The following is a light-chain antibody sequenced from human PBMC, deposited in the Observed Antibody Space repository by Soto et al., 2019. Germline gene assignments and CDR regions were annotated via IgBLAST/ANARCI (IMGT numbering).Light chain of an antibody. Sequence: QSVLTQPPSVSGAPGQRVTISCTGTSSNIGAGYDVHWYQQLPGAAPKLLIYANNNRPSGVPDRFSGSKSGTSASLAITGLQADDEADYYCQSSDNSLSVSDFVFGGGTKLTVL. CDR1: SSNIGAGYD. J-gene: IGLJ3*02. CDR3: QSSDNSLSVSDFV. V-gene: IGLV1-40*01. CDR2: ANN.